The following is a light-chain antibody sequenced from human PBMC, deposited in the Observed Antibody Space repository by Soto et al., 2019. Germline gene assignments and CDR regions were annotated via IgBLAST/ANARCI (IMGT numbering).Light chain of an antibody. J-gene: IGKJ4*01. Sequence: EIVFTQAPGTLSLSPGERATLSCRASQSVSSTFLTWYQQNTGQAPRLLIYGASSRATGIPDRFSGSGSGTDFTLTISRLEPEEFAVYYCQQYDSLRLTVGGGTKVDIK. CDR1: QSVSSTF. CDR2: GAS. V-gene: IGKV3-20*01. CDR3: QQYDSLRLT.